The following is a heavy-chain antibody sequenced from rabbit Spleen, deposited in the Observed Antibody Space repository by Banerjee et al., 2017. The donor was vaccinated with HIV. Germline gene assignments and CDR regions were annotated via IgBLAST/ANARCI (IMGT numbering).Heavy chain of an antibody. D-gene: IGHD4-2*01. V-gene: IGHV1S45*01. Sequence: QEQLVESGGGLVQPGGSLKLSCTASGFSSSNKAVMCWVRQAPGKGLEWISCINAVTGRAVYASWAKGRFTFSKTSSTTVTLQMTSLTAADTANYFCARDLVTAIGWNYALWGPGTLVTVS. CDR2: INAVTGRA. J-gene: IGHJ4*01. CDR3: ARDLVTAIGWNYAL. CDR1: GFSSSNKAV.